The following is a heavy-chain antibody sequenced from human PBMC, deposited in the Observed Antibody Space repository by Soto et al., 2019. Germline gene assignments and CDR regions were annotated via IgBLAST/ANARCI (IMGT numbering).Heavy chain of an antibody. CDR1: GYASSNND. V-gene: IGHV1-8*01. Sequence: ASVKVSCKASGYASSNNDISWVRQSTGQGLEWMGWMNPNSGNGGYAQKFQGRVTMTRDTSTSTAYMELSSLASDDTAIYYCARMATSGTLNWFDAWGQGTLVTVSS. CDR2: MNPNSGNG. CDR3: ARMATSGTLNWFDA. J-gene: IGHJ5*02.